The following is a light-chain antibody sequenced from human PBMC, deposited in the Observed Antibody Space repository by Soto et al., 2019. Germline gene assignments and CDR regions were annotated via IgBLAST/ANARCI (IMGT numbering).Light chain of an antibody. CDR1: QDISKY. J-gene: IGKJ2*01. CDR2: DAS. CDR3: QQYDNLPVYT. V-gene: IGKV1-33*01. Sequence: DIQMTQSPSSLSASVGDRVTITCQASQDISKYLNWYQQKPGKAPKLLIYDASNLETGVPARFSGSGSGTDFTFTICSLQPEDIATYYCQQYDNLPVYTFGQGTKLEIK.